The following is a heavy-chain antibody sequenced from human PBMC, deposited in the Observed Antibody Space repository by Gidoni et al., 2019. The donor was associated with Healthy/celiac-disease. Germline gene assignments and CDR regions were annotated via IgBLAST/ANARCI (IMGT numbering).Heavy chain of an antibody. CDR1: GFTFSSYA. V-gene: IGHV3-23*01. CDR2: SSGSGGST. J-gene: IGHJ4*02. D-gene: IGHD6-19*01. CDR3: AARPISGWYVY. Sequence: EVQLLESGGGLVQPGGSLRLSCAASGFTFSSYAMSWVRQAPGKGLEWVSASSGSGGSTNYADSVKGRFTISRDNSKNTLYLKMNSLRAEDTAVYYCAARPISGWYVYWGQGTLVTVSS.